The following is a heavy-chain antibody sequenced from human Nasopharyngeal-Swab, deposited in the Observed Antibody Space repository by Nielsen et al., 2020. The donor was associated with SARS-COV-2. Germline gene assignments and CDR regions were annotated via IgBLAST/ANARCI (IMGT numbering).Heavy chain of an antibody. V-gene: IGHV4-34*01. CDR2: INHSGST. D-gene: IGHD3-10*01. CDR3: ARVAEFYYGSGSHYWYLDP. CDR1: GGSFSGYY. Sequence: SETLSLTCAVSGGSFSGYYWSWIRQPPGKGLEWIGEINHSGSTNYNPSLKSRVTISVDTSKNQFSLKLSSVTAADTAVYYCARVAEFYYGSGSHYWYLDPWGLGTLVTVSS. J-gene: IGHJ2*01.